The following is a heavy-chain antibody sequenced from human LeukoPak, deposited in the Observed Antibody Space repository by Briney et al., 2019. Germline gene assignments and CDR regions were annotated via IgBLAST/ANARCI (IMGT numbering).Heavy chain of an antibody. CDR2: IRSKADGGPT. CDR1: GFTFSNAW. J-gene: IGHJ3*02. D-gene: IGHD6-13*01. CDR3: ATDNVAVEAGIWNAFVI. V-gene: IGHV3-15*01. Sequence: GGSLRLSCAASGFTFSNAWMNWVRQAPGKGLEWVGRIRSKADGGPTDYAALVKGRFTISRDDSKNTLYLQMNSLQTEDTAVYYCATDNVAVEAGIWNAFVIWGQGTMVTVSS.